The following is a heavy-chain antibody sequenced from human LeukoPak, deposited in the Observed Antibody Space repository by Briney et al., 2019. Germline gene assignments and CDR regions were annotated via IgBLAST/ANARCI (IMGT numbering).Heavy chain of an antibody. V-gene: IGHV4-59*01. CDR1: GGSISGYY. CDR3: ARDRPATENWYLDL. J-gene: IGHJ2*01. D-gene: IGHD1-26*01. Sequence: SETLSLTCTVSGGSISGYYWSWIRQPPGKGLEWIGYIYYSGSTNYNPSLKSRVTISVDTSKNQFSLKLSSVTAADTAVYYCARDRPATENWYLDLWGRGTLVTVSS. CDR2: IYYSGST.